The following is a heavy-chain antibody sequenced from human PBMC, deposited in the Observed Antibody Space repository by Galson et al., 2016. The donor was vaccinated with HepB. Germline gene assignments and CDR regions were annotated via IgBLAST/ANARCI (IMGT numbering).Heavy chain of an antibody. D-gene: IGHD3-10*01. CDR1: GGSISTRSYY. Sequence: SETLSLTCTVSGGSISTRSYYWGWIRQPPGKGLEWIGTIDYSGSTYYTPSLRSRITISVDTSKNQFSLRLSSVTAADTAVYYCARRKEGDIMFNAFDIWGQGTMVTVSS. J-gene: IGHJ3*02. CDR2: IDYSGST. CDR3: ARRKEGDIMFNAFDI. V-gene: IGHV4-39*01.